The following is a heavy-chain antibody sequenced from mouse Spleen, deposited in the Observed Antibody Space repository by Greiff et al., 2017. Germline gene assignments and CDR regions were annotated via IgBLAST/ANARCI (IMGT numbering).Heavy chain of an antibody. D-gene: IGHD4-1*01. V-gene: IGHV7-3*02. CDR2: IRNKANGYTT. CDR3: ARDKRLGYWYFDV. CDR1: GFTFTDYY. J-gene: IGHJ1*01. Sequence: EVQVVESGGGLVQPGGSLRLSCATSGFTFTDYYMSWVRQPPGKALEWLGFIRNKANGYTTEYSASVKGRFTISRDNSQSILYLQMNTLRAEDSATYYCARDKRLGYWYFDVWGAGTTVTVSS.